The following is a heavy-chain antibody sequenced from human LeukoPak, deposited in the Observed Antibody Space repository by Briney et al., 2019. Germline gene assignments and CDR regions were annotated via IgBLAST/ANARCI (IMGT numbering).Heavy chain of an antibody. CDR2: IKSKTDGGTT. Sequence: PGGSLRLSCAASGFTFSNAWMNWVRQAPGKGLEWVGRIKSKTDGGTTDYAAPVKGRFTISRDDSNNTLYLQMNSLKTEDTAVYYCTTRSCSSTSCIGDYWGQGTLVTVSS. J-gene: IGHJ4*02. V-gene: IGHV3-15*07. CDR1: GFTFSNAW. CDR3: TTRSCSSTSCIGDY. D-gene: IGHD2-2*01.